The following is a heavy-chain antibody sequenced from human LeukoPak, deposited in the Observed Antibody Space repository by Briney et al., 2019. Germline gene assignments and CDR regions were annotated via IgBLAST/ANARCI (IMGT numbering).Heavy chain of an antibody. CDR2: INPNSGGT. J-gene: IGHJ5*02. CDR1: GYTFTDYY. CDR3: ARGRDSSSWYNWFDP. Sequence: ASVKVSCKASGYTFTDYYIHWVRQAPGQGLEWMGWINPNSGGTNYAHKFQGRVTMTRDTSVITAYMDLSRLRSDDTAVYYCARGRDSSSWYNWFDPWGQGTPVTVSS. D-gene: IGHD6-13*01. V-gene: IGHV1-2*02.